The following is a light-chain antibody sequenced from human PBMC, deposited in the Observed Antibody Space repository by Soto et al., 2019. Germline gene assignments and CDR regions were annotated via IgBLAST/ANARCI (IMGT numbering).Light chain of an antibody. V-gene: IGKV1-5*01. Sequence: DIQMTQSPSTLSASAGDRITMTCRASQPISTWLAWYQQRPGKAPNLLIYHASSLESGVPSRFSGSGSGTEFTLSISSLQPDDFGTYYCQQYDEHSITFGQGTRLEIK. CDR3: QQYDEHSIT. J-gene: IGKJ5*01. CDR1: QPISTW. CDR2: HAS.